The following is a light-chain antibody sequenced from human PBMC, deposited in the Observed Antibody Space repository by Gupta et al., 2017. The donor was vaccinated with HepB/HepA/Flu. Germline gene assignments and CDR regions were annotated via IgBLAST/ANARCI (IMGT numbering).Light chain of an antibody. CDR1: QSISSW. CDR2: KAS. V-gene: IGKV1-5*03. J-gene: IGKJ1*01. CDR3: QQDNSYSWT. Sequence: DIQMTQSPSTLSASVGDRVTITCRASQSISSWLAGYQQKPGKAPKLLIYKASSLESGVPSRFSGSGSGTEFTLTISSLQPDDFATYYCQQDNSYSWTFGQGTKVEIK.